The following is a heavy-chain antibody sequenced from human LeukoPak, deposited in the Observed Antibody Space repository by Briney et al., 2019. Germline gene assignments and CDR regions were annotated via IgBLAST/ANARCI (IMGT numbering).Heavy chain of an antibody. V-gene: IGHV4-59*08. CDR1: GGSISTYY. D-gene: IGHD3-10*01. CDR3: ARNKGRYGSGRVHFDP. J-gene: IGHJ5*02. CDR2: IYYSGSI. Sequence: SETLSLTCTVSGGSISTYYWSWIRQPPGKGLEWIGYIYYSGSINYTPSLKSRVTISIETSKNQFSLKLSSVTAADTAVYYCARNKGRYGSGRVHFDPWGQGTLVTVSS.